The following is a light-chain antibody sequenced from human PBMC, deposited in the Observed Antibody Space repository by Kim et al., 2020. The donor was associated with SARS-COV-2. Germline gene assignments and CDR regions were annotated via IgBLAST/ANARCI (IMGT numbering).Light chain of an antibody. CDR2: DAT. CDR3: QQSNDWPPLT. J-gene: IGKJ1*01. Sequence: SPGERAARSRRASQTINNKLVWYQQKPGQAPRLLIYDATPRATGGPARFIGSGSETDFTLTISSLQSEDFAVYYCQQSNDWPPLTFGQGTKVDI. V-gene: IGKV3-15*01. CDR1: QTINNK.